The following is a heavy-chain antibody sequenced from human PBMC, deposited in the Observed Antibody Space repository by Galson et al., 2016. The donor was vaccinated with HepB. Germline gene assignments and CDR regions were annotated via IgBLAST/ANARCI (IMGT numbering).Heavy chain of an antibody. CDR3: AKEDGGSGSYLEY. V-gene: IGHV3-30*18. CDR2: ISKDGRIK. Sequence: SLRLSCAASGFIFSSYGMHWVRQAPGKGLEWVSVISKDGRIKNYAGSEKGRFTISRDNSKNTLYLQMNTLRVEDTAVYYCAKEDGGSGSYLEYWGQGTLVTVSS. D-gene: IGHD3-10*01. CDR1: GFIFSSYG. J-gene: IGHJ4*02.